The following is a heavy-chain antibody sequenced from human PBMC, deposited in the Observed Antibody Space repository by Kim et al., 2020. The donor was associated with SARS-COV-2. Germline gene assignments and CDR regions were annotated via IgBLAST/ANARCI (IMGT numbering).Heavy chain of an antibody. J-gene: IGHJ6*02. CDR3: AKDRFGYGMDV. V-gene: IGHV3-23*03. CDR2: IYSGGSST. CDR1: GFTFSSYA. Sequence: GGSLRLSCAASGFTFSSYAMSWVRQAPGKGLEWVSVIYSGGSSTYYADSVKGRFTISRDNSKNTLYLQMNSLRAEDTAVYYCAKDRFGYGMDVWGQGTTVTVSS. D-gene: IGHD3-16*01.